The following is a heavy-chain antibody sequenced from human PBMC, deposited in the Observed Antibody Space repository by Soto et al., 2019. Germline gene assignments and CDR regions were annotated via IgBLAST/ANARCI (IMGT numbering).Heavy chain of an antibody. CDR3: AKQRADYGSGSDTYYFDF. CDR2: LSGSGATT. CDR1: GFTLSSYA. D-gene: IGHD3-10*01. V-gene: IGHV3-23*01. Sequence: EVQLLESGGGLVQPGGSLRLSCSTSGFTLSSYAMNWVRQAPGKGLEWVSALSGSGATTYYADSVRGRFTISRDNSKSTLFLQMNSLTAEDTALYYCAKQRADYGSGSDTYYFDFWGQGTLVTVSS. J-gene: IGHJ4*02.